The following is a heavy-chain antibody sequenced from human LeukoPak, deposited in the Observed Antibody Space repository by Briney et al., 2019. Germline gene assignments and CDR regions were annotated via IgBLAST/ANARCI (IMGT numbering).Heavy chain of an antibody. V-gene: IGHV3-21*01. CDR1: GFTFSSHA. CDR2: ISSSSSYI. J-gene: IGHJ6*03. Sequence: GGSLRLSCAASGFTFSSHAMNWVRQAPGKGLEWVSSISSSSSYIYYADSVKGRFTISRDNAKNSLYLQMNSLRAEDTAVYYCARGVVVSMDVWGKGTTVTVSS. CDR3: ARGVVVSMDV. D-gene: IGHD2-8*02.